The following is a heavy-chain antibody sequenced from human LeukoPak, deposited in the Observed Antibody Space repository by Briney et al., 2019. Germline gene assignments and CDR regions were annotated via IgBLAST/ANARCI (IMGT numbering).Heavy chain of an antibody. V-gene: IGHV3-23*01. J-gene: IGHJ3*02. Sequence: PGGSLRLSCAASGFTFSSYAMSWVRQAPGKGLEWVSVISGSAGSTHYADSVKGRFTISRDNSKNTLYLQMNSLRAEDTAVYYCARRVEHGSNGDAFDIWGQGTMVTVSS. D-gene: IGHD6-6*01. CDR2: ISGSAGST. CDR1: GFTFSSYA. CDR3: ARRVEHGSNGDAFDI.